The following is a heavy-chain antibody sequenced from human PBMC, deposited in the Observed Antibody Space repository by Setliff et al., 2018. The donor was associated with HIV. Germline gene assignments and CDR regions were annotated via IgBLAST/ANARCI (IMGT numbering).Heavy chain of an antibody. Sequence: SVKLSCKASGYTFLNYGISWVRQTPGRGLEWMAWINVGNGNTKTARKFQGRVALTTDTSTSTAHMELSSLRSDDTAVYYCARDFSGQQLVGGWFDPWGQGTLVTVSS. CDR3: ARDFSGQQLVGGWFDP. J-gene: IGHJ5*02. CDR2: INVGNGNT. V-gene: IGHV1-18*01. CDR1: GYTFLNYG. D-gene: IGHD6-13*01.